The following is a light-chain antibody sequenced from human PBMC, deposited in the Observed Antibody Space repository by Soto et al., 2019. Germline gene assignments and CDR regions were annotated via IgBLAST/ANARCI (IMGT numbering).Light chain of an antibody. CDR2: WAS. CDR1: QSVLYNSDNKNY. J-gene: IGKJ4*01. V-gene: IGKV4-1*01. Sequence: DIVMTQSPDSLAVSLGERATINCKSSQSVLYNSDNKNYLAWYQQKAGQPPKLLIYWASTRDSGVPDRFSGSADRADFPLTINILQADVAADYYCQQYYTTLSFGGGTKVEIK. CDR3: QQYYTTLS.